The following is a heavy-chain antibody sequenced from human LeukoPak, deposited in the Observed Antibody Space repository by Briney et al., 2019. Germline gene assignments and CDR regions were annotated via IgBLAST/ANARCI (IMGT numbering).Heavy chain of an antibody. D-gene: IGHD1-26*01. Sequence: SETLSLTCTVSGYSISSGYYWGWIRQPPGKGLEWIGSIYYSGSTYYNASLQSRVTISIDTSKNQFSLRLNSVTAADTAMYYCAKSGGYGLIDYWGQGTLVTVSS. CDR2: IYYSGST. V-gene: IGHV4-38-2*02. CDR1: GYSISSGYY. CDR3: AKSGGYGLIDY. J-gene: IGHJ4*02.